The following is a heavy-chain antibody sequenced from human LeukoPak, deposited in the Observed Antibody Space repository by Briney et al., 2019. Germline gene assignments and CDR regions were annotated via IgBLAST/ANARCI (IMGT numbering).Heavy chain of an antibody. V-gene: IGHV1-8*02. D-gene: IGHD6-13*01. J-gene: IGHJ6*02. CDR3: ARGPYSSSWKTYYYYGMDV. Sequence: ASVKVSCKASGDTFIYCAFNWVRQAPGQGLEWMGWMNPNSGNTGYAQKFQGRVTMTRNTSISTAYMELSSLRSEDTAVYYCARGPYSSSWKTYYYYGMDVWGQGTTVTVSS. CDR1: GDTFIYCA. CDR2: MNPNSGNT.